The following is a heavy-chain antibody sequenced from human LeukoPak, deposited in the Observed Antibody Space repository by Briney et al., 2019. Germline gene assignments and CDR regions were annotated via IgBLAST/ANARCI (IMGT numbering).Heavy chain of an antibody. V-gene: IGHV4-59*01. CDR2: IYYTGST. CDR1: GDSISSYY. Sequence: SETLSLTCTVSGDSISSYYWSWIRQPPGKGLEWIGYIYYTGSTNYNPSLKSRVTILVDMSKNHFSLRLSSVTAADTAVYYCAGTSITTLTDYWGQGALVTVSS. CDR3: AGTSITTLTDY. J-gene: IGHJ4*02. D-gene: IGHD4-17*01.